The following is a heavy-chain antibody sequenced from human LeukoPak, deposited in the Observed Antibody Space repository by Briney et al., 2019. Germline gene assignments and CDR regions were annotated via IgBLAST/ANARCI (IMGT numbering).Heavy chain of an antibody. CDR3: ARDTYLFFDC. J-gene: IGHJ4*02. CDR1: GFTLRSYW. CDR2: IKEDGSDK. V-gene: IGHV3-7*01. Sequence: GGSLRLSCAASGFTLRSYWMGWARQAPGKGLEWVANIKEDGSDKYYVDSVKGRFTISRDNAKNSLYLQMNSLRAEDTAVYYCARDTYLFFDCWGQGTLVTVSS. D-gene: IGHD2/OR15-2a*01.